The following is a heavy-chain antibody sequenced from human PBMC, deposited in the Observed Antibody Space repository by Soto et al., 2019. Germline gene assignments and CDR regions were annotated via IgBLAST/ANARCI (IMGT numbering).Heavy chain of an antibody. CDR2: IIPVVGTA. J-gene: IGHJ4*02. Sequence: QVQLVQSGAEGKKPGSSVKVSCRASGGTFSSFGISWVRQAPGQGLEWMGRIIPVVGTASYAQKFQGRVSITADKSSSTAYMELSSLRSEDTAVYYCARGLYWLALRMGGPLESWGQGTLVTVSS. CDR3: ARGLYWLALRMGGPLES. V-gene: IGHV1-69*08. CDR1: GGTFSSFG. D-gene: IGHD2-8*02.